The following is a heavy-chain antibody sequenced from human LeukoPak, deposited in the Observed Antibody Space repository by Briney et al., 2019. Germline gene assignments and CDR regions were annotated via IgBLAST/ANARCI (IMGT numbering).Heavy chain of an antibody. J-gene: IGHJ4*02. D-gene: IGHD6-19*01. CDR1: GFTFSSYD. Sequence: GGSLRLSCAASGFTFSSYDMRGVRQAPGKGLEGGSVVSGSGDSTYYAGSVKGRFTISRDNSNTTLFLQMNSLRAEDAAVYYCAKVLRQWTHALVFVYWGQGTLVTVSS. V-gene: IGHV3-23*01. CDR3: AKVLRQWTHALVFVY. CDR2: VSGSGDST.